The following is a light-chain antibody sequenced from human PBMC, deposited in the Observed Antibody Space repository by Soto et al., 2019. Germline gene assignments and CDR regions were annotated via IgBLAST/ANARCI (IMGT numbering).Light chain of an antibody. CDR1: SNDIGAYRF. V-gene: IGLV2-14*01. Sequence: QSALTQPASVSGSPGQSIAISCTGTSNDIGAYRFVSWYQQHPGKAPKLIIYDVNSRPSGVSDRFSGSKSGNTASLAISGRQADDGSDYYCSSYTRSTTLVFGGGTKVTVL. CDR3: SSYTRSTTLV. CDR2: DVN. J-gene: IGLJ2*01.